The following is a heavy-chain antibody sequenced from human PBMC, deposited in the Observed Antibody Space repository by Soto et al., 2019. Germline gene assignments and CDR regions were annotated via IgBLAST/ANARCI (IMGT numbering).Heavy chain of an antibody. CDR2: IYHSGNT. CDR3: ARFLPGFVGENEAFDF. CDR1: GGSISNNNW. J-gene: IGHJ4*01. D-gene: IGHD3-3*01. V-gene: IGHV4-4*02. Sequence: QVQLQESGPELVKPSGTLCLTCTVSGGSISNNNWWSWVRQTPEKGLEWIGQIYHSGNTNYNPSLKSRVSMSVDKSKNQFPLKMNSATAADTAVYYCARFLPGFVGENEAFDFWGHGTLVTVSS.